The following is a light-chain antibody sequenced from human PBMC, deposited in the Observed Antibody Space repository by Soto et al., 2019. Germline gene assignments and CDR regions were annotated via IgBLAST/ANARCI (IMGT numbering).Light chain of an antibody. J-gene: IGLJ2*01. CDR2: DVS. CDR1: SSDVGVYNY. Sequence: QSALTQPASVSGSPGPSITISCTGTSSDVGVYNYVSWYQQHPGKAPKLMIYDVSNRPSGVSNRFSGSKSGNTASLTISGLQAEDEADYYCSSYTSSSTPVFGGGTKLTVL. V-gene: IGLV2-14*01. CDR3: SSYTSSSTPV.